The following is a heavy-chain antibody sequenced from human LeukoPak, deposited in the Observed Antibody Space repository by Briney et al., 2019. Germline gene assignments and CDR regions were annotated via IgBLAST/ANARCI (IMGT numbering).Heavy chain of an antibody. CDR2: INHSGST. V-gene: IGHV4-34*01. CDR1: GGSFSGYY. Sequence: PSETLSLTCAVYGGSFSGYYWSWIRQPPGKGLEWIGEINHSGSTNYNPSLKSRVTMSVDMSKKEFSLKLSSVTAADTAVYYCASSGYSDSWGQGTLVTVSS. J-gene: IGHJ4*02. D-gene: IGHD2-15*01. CDR3: ASSGYSDS.